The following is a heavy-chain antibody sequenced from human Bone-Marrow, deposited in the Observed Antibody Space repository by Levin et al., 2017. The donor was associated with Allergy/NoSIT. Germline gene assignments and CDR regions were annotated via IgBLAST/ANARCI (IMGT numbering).Heavy chain of an antibody. CDR2: IYYSGTA. D-gene: IGHD6-19*01. CDR1: GGSIIGGDYY. V-gene: IGHV4-31*03. J-gene: IGHJ3*02. Sequence: SETLSLTCIVSGGSIIGGDYYWSWVRHLPGKGLEWIGYIYYSGTAYYNPSLKSRVSISVDTSMNQFSLKLNSLTAADTAVYYCAREVNAEADTDAFDIWGQGSLVTVSS. CDR3: AREVNAEADTDAFDI.